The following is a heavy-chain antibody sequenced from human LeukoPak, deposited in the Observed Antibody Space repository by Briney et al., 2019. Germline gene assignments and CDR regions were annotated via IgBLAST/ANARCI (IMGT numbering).Heavy chain of an antibody. CDR2: ISSSSNTI. Sequence: GGSLRLSCAASGFTFSSYSMNWVRQAPGKGLEWVSYISSSSNTIYYADSVKGRFTISRDNAKNSLYLQMNSLRAEDTAVYYCARCVDTAPPFDYWGQGTLVTVSS. J-gene: IGHJ4*02. D-gene: IGHD5-18*01. V-gene: IGHV3-48*01. CDR3: ARCVDTAPPFDY. CDR1: GFTFSSYS.